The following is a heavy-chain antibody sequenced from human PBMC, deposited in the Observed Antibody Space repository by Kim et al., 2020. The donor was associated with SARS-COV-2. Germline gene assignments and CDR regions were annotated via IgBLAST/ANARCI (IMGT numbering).Heavy chain of an antibody. V-gene: IGHV1-2*02. J-gene: IGHJ6*02. CDR3: ARVILWFGDFPYYYGMDV. CDR2: INPNSGGT. Sequence: ASVKVSCKASGYTFTGYYMDWVRQAPGQGLEWMGWINPNSGGTNYAQKFQGRVTMTRDTSISTAYMELNRLRSDDTAVYYCARVILWFGDFPYYYGMDVWGQGTTVTVSS. D-gene: IGHD3-10*01. CDR1: GYTFTGYY.